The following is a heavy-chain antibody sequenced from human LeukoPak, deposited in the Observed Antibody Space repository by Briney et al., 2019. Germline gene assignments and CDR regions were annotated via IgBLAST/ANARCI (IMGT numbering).Heavy chain of an antibody. Sequence: SETLSLTCTVSGVSVTSFYWSWIRQPAGKGLEWIGRFFSSGNTNYNPSFKSRATISVDKSENQFSLKLTSVTAADTAVYYCARENYYDSSGYYWGQGTLVTVSS. D-gene: IGHD3-22*01. CDR1: GVSVTSFY. CDR2: FFSSGNT. V-gene: IGHV4-4*07. J-gene: IGHJ4*02. CDR3: ARENYYDSSGYY.